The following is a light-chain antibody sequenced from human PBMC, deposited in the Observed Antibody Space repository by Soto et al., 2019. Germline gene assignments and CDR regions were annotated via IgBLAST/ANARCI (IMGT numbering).Light chain of an antibody. V-gene: IGKV3D-11*03. J-gene: IGKJ1*01. CDR2: HAS. Sequence: IVLTQSPATLSSFPGDRVTLSCRASQYINTRLAWYQHRPGQAPRLLIYHASSRAAGIPDRFSASGTGTDFTLTISDVQPEDFAVYYCHQRQSWPRTFGQGTKVDIK. CDR1: QYINTR. CDR3: HQRQSWPRT.